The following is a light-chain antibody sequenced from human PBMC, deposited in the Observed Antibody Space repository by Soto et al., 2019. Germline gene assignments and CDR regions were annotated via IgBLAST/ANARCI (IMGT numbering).Light chain of an antibody. CDR2: LNSDGSH. CDR3: QTWGTGIQG. CDR1: SGHRSYA. J-gene: IGLJ2*01. Sequence: QPVLTQSPSASASLGASVKLTCTLSSGHRSYAIAWHQQQPEKGPRYLMKLNSDGSHNKGDGIPDRFSGSSSGAERYLTISSLQSEDEADYYCQTWGTGIQGFGGGTKLTVL. V-gene: IGLV4-69*01.